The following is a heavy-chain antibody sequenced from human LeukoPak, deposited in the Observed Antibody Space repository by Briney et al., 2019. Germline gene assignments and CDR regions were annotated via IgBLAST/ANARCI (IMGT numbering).Heavy chain of an antibody. CDR3: ARLVGAATDPFDY. V-gene: IGHV4-34*01. D-gene: IGHD2-15*01. CDR2: IYYSGTT. CDR1: GRSFSGYY. Sequence: SETLSLTCAVYGRSFSGYYWGWIRQPPGKGLEWIGTIYYSGTTYYNPSLKSRVTISVDTSKNQFSLKLSSVTAADTAVYYCARLVGAATDPFDYWGQGTLVTVSS. J-gene: IGHJ4*02.